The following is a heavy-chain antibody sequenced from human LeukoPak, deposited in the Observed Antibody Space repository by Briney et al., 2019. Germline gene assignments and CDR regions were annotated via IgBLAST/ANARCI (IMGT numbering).Heavy chain of an antibody. V-gene: IGHV5-51*01. Sequence: GGALMISCKGSGYSFTSYWIGWVRQMPGKGLEWMGIIYPGDSDTRYSPSFQGQVTISADKSISTAYLQWSSLKASDTAMYYCARCMAAAGSYYYYMDVWGKGTTVTVSS. D-gene: IGHD6-13*01. J-gene: IGHJ6*03. CDR3: ARCMAAAGSYYYYMDV. CDR1: GYSFTSYW. CDR2: IYPGDSDT.